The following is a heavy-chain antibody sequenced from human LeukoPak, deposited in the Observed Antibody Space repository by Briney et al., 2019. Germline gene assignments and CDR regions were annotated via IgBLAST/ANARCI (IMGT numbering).Heavy chain of an antibody. V-gene: IGHV1-2*02. J-gene: IGHJ4*02. CDR1: GYTFTGYY. CDR3: ARDRNFHYYDSSGYYHLFDY. Sequence: ASVKVSCKASGYTFTGYYMHWVRQAPGQGLEWMGWINPNSGGTNYAQKFQGRVTMTRDTSISTAYMELSRLRSDDTAVYYCARDRNFHYYDSSGYYHLFDYWGQGTLVTVSS. D-gene: IGHD3-22*01. CDR2: INPNSGGT.